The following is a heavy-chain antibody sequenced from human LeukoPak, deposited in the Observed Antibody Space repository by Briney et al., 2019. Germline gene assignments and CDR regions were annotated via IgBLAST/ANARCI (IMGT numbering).Heavy chain of an antibody. V-gene: IGHV4-39*01. CDR2: MYPSGNT. CDR3: ARHMLAAYYFDY. J-gene: IGHJ4*02. D-gene: IGHD3-10*02. Sequence: SETLSLTCTVSGGSISGSTYYWGWIRQPPGKGLEWIGSMYPSGNTYYSPFLKSRVTISVNTSKNQLSLKLRSVTAADTAVYYCARHMLAAYYFDYWGQGALVTISS. CDR1: GGSISGSTYY.